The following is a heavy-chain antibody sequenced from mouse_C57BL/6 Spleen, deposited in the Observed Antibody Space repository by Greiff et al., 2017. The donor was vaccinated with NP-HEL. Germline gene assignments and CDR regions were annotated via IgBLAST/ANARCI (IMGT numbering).Heavy chain of an antibody. J-gene: IGHJ3*01. D-gene: IGHD3-2*02. CDR2: IDPSDSYT. V-gene: IGHV1-69*01. Sequence: QVQLQQPGAELVMPGASVKLSCKASGYTFTSYWMHWVKQRPGQGLEWIGEIDPSDSYTNYNQKFKGKSTLTVDKSSSTAYMQLSSLTSEDSAVYYCARKQLRCAWFAYWGQGTLVTVSA. CDR3: ARKQLRCAWFAY. CDR1: GYTFTSYW.